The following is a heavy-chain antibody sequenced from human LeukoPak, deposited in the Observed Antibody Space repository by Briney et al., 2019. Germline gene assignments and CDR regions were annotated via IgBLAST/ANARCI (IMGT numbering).Heavy chain of an antibody. V-gene: IGHV4-34*01. CDR2: INHSGST. D-gene: IGHD3-22*01. Sequence: PSETLSLTCAVYGGSFSGYYLSWIRQPPGKGLEWIGEINHSGSTNYNPSLKSRVTISVDTSKNQFSLKLSSVTAAHTAVYYCARSPVSDSSGREPFDIWGEGTMVTVSS. CDR3: ARSPVSDSSGREPFDI. CDR1: GGSFSGYY. J-gene: IGHJ3*02.